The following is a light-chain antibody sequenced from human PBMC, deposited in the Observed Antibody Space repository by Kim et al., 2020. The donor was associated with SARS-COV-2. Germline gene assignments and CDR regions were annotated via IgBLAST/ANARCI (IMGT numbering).Light chain of an antibody. CDR1: QGISNY. Sequence: ASGGDIVTITCVASQGISNYLAWSQQNPGKVPPRLIYAASTLQSGVPSRFSGSGSGTYFTLTISSLQPEDVATYYCLKYNSAPWTFGQGTKVDIK. CDR3: LKYNSAPWT. J-gene: IGKJ1*01. CDR2: AAS. V-gene: IGKV1-27*01.